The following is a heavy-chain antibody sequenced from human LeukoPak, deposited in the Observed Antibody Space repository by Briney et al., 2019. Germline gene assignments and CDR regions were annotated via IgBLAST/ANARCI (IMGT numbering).Heavy chain of an antibody. CDR1: GGSFSGYY. CDR2: INHSGST. Sequence: SETLSLTCAVYGGSFSGYYWSWIRQPPGKGLEWIGEINHSGSTNYNPSLESRVTMSVDTSKNQFSLKVSSVTAADTAVYYCARGLSIAAAGTGYAFDIWGQGTMVTVSS. D-gene: IGHD6-13*01. CDR3: ARGLSIAAAGTGYAFDI. J-gene: IGHJ3*02. V-gene: IGHV4-34*01.